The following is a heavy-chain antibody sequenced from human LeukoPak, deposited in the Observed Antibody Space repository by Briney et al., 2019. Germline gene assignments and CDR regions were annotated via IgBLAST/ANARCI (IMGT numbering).Heavy chain of an antibody. CDR1: GYTFTSYA. V-gene: IGHV1-2*02. Sequence: ASVKVSCKASGYTFTSYAMNWVRQAPGQGLEWMGWINPNSGGTNYAQKFQGRVTMTRDTSISTAYMELSRLRSDDTAVYYCARDSGFDWLSYIDYWGQGTLVTVSS. CDR2: INPNSGGT. CDR3: ARDSGFDWLSYIDY. J-gene: IGHJ4*02. D-gene: IGHD3-9*01.